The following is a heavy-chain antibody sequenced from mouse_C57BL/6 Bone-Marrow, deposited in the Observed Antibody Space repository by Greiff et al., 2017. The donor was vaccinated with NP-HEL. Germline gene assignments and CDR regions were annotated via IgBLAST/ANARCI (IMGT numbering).Heavy chain of an antibody. CDR3: AREITTVVARTAWFAY. D-gene: IGHD1-1*01. CDR2: IDPSDSYT. V-gene: IGHV1-69*01. Sequence: VQVVESGAELVMPGASVKLSCKASGYTFTSYWMHWVKQRPGQGLEWIGEIDPSDSYTNYNQKFKGKSTLTVDKSSSTAYMQLSSLTSEDSAVYYCAREITTVVARTAWFAYWGQGTLVTVSA. CDR1: GYTFTSYW. J-gene: IGHJ3*01.